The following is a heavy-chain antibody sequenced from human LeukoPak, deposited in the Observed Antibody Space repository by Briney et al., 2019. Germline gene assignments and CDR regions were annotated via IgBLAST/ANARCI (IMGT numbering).Heavy chain of an antibody. CDR3: ASLRPYSSSWYRGGLYYFDY. CDR2: IYYSGST. V-gene: IGHV4-59*01. CDR1: GGSISSYY. J-gene: IGHJ4*02. D-gene: IGHD6-13*01. Sequence: NPSETLSLTCTVSGGSISSYYWSWIRQPPGKGLEWIGYIYYSGSTNYNPSLKSRVTISVDTSKNQFSLKLSSVTAADTAVYYCASLRPYSSSWYRGGLYYFDYWGQGTLVTVSS.